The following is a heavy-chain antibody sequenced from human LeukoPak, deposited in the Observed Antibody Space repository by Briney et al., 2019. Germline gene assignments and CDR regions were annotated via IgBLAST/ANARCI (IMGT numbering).Heavy chain of an antibody. CDR1: GFTFDDYG. CDR3: ARGGCGSYYYPHYMDV. J-gene: IGHJ6*03. D-gene: IGHD1-26*01. V-gene: IGHV3-20*04. Sequence: GGSLRLSCAAPGFTFDDYGMSWVRQAPGKGLEWVSGINWNGGSTGYADSVKGRFTISRDNAKNSLYLQMNSLRAEDTALYYCARGGCGSYYYPHYMDVWGKGTTVTVSS. CDR2: INWNGGST.